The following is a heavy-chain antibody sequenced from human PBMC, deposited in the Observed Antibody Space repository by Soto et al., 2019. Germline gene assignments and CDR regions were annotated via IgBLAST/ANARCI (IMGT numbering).Heavy chain of an antibody. CDR1: GFTLSSCV. J-gene: IGHJ4*02. Sequence: GGSLRLSCAASGFTLSSCVMSWVRQAPGKGLEWVSGIDVGGGGTYYADSVRGRFTISRDNSKNTLYLQMNSLGADDTAVYYCAKGPEQLVHGVFDYWGQGTLVTVSS. CDR3: AKGPEQLVHGVFDY. D-gene: IGHD6-6*01. CDR2: IDVGGGGT. V-gene: IGHV3-23*01.